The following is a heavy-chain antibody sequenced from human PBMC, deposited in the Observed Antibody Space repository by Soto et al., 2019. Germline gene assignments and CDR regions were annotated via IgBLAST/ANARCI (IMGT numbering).Heavy chain of an antibody. CDR1: GFSLSTSGMC. CDR2: IDWDDDR. J-gene: IGHJ4*02. D-gene: IGHD6-6*01. Sequence: SGPTLVNPTQTLTLTCTFSGFSLSTSGMCVSWIRQPPGKALEWLARIDWDDDRYYSTSLKTRLTISKDTSKNQVVLTMTNMDPVDTATYYCARMKCRCQYSSRRQQGSDYSGQGT. CDR3: ARMKCRCQYSSRRQQGSDY. V-gene: IGHV2-70*11.